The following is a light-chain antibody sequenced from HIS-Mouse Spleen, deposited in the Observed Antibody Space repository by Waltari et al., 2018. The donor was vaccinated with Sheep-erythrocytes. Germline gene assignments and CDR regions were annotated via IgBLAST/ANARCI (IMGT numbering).Light chain of an antibody. V-gene: IGLV2-23*01. CDR1: SSDVGSYNI. J-gene: IGLJ2*01. CDR3: CSYAGSSTLV. Sequence: QSALTQPASVSGSPGQSITISCTGTSSDVGSYNIVSWYQQHPGKAPKLMIYEGSKRPSGGSNRFSGSKSGNTASLTISGLQAEDEADYYCCSYAGSSTLVFGGGTKLTVL. CDR2: EGS.